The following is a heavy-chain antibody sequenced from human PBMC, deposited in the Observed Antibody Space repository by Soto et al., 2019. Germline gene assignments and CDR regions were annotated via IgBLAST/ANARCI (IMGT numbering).Heavy chain of an antibody. CDR3: ASRTRSSSWNILSFDY. D-gene: IGHD6-13*01. CDR1: GGSISSYY. V-gene: IGHV4-59*01. Sequence: SETLSLTCTVSGGSISSYYWSWIRQPPGKGLEWIGYIYYSGSTNYNPSLKSRVTISVDTSKNQFSLKLSSVTAADTAVYYCASRTRSSSWNILSFDYWGQGTLVTVSS. CDR2: IYYSGST. J-gene: IGHJ4*02.